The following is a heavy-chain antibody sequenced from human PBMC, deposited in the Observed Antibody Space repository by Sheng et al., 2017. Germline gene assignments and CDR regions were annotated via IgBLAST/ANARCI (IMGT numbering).Heavy chain of an antibody. J-gene: IGHJ2*01. D-gene: IGHD1-1*01. Sequence: EEQLVESGGDLLQPGGSLRLSCAASGFTFSRYWMHWVRQAPGKGLVWVSRINSDGTTTTYADSVKGRFTISRDNAKNTLYLQMNSPRAEDSAVYYCARETGGYWYLDLWGRGTRVTVSS. CDR2: INSDGTTT. CDR3: ARETGGYWYLDL. CDR1: GFTFSRYW. V-gene: IGHV3-74*01.